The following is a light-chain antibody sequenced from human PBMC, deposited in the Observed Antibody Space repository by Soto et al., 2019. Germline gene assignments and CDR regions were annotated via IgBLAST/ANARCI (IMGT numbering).Light chain of an antibody. CDR1: QSINTW. Sequence: DIQMTQSPSTLSASVGDRVTITCRASQSINTWLAWYRQKPGKAPNLLIYKASSLESGVPSRFSGSGSGTKFTLTISNLQPDYFATYYCQQYNTYPWTFGQGTMVEIK. J-gene: IGKJ1*01. CDR3: QQYNTYPWT. V-gene: IGKV1-5*03. CDR2: KAS.